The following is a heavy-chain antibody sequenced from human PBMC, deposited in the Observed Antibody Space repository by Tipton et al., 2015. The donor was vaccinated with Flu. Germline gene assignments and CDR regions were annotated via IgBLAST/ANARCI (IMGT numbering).Heavy chain of an antibody. J-gene: IGHJ4*02. CDR1: GFTFSTYE. D-gene: IGHD3-16*01. CDR2: ISSSGSTI. V-gene: IGHV3-48*03. CDR3: ARVWGYSYYFDF. Sequence: SLRLSCAASGFTFSTYEMNWVRQAPGKGLEWVSYISSSGSTIYFADSVKGRFTISRDNAKNSLYLQMHSLRAEDTAVYYCARVWGYSYYFDFWGQGTLFTVSS.